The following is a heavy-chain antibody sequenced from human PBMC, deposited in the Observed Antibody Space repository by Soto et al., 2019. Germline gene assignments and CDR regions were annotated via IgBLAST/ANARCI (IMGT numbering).Heavy chain of an antibody. V-gene: IGHV1-24*01. J-gene: IGHJ5*02. CDR3: ATTAYCTSTTCYGGDWFDP. Sequence: GASVKVSCKASGYTLSELSMHWVRQAPGKGLEWMGGFDPEDGETIYAQKFQGRVTMTEDTSTDTAYMELSSLRSEDTAFYYCATTAYCTSTTCYGGDWFDPWGQGTLVTVSS. D-gene: IGHD2-2*01. CDR1: GYTLSELS. CDR2: FDPEDGET.